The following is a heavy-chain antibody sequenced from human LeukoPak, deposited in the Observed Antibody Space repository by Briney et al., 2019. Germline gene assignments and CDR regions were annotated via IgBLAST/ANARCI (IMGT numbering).Heavy chain of an antibody. V-gene: IGHV1-69*01. CDR3: ARGTYDYVWGSYLPLFDY. CDR2: IIPIFGTA. D-gene: IGHD3-16*02. J-gene: IGHJ4*02. CDR1: GGTFSSYA. Sequence: SVKVSCKASGGTFSSYAISWVRQAPGQGLEWMGGIIPIFGTANYAQKFQGRVTITADESTSTAYMELSSLRSEDTAVYYCARGTYDYVWGSYLPLFDYWGQGTLVTVSS.